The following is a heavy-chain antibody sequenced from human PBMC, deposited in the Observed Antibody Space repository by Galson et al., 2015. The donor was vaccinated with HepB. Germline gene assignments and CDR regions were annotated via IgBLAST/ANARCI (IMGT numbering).Heavy chain of an antibody. CDR3: AREKREEMATIFDY. Sequence: SLRLSCAASGFTFSSYSMNWVRQAPGKGLEWVSYISSSSSTIYYADSVKGRFTISRDNAKNSLYLQMNSLRDEDTAVYYCAREKREEMATIFDYWGQGTLVTVSS. J-gene: IGHJ4*02. V-gene: IGHV3-48*02. CDR1: GFTFSSYS. CDR2: ISSSSSTI. D-gene: IGHD5-24*01.